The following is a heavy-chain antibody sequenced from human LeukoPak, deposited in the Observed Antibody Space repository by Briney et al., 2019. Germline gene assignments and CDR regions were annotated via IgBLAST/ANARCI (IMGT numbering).Heavy chain of an antibody. Sequence: SETLSLTCTVSSGSIINYYWSWVRQSPGKGLEWIGRIHITESTNYNPSLKSRVTLSQDTSKSQISLRLRSVTAADTAVYYCARDHIGLIPDYWGQGILVSVSS. CDR1: SGSIINYY. V-gene: IGHV4-4*07. D-gene: IGHD3-10*01. CDR2: IHITEST. CDR3: ARDHIGLIPDY. J-gene: IGHJ4*02.